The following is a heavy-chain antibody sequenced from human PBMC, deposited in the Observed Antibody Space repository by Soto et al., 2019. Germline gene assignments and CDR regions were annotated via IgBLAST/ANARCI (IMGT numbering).Heavy chain of an antibody. J-gene: IGHJ4*02. CDR3: AQVPPVSDYDSSGYYYVLGY. CDR2: INHSGST. CDR1: GGSFSGYY. Sequence: SETLSLTCAVYGGSFSGYYWSWIRQPPGKGLEWIGEINHSGSTNYNPSLKSRVTISVDTSKNQFSLKLSSVTAADTAVYYCAQVPPVSDYDSSGYYYVLGYWGQGTLVTVSS. V-gene: IGHV4-34*01. D-gene: IGHD3-22*01.